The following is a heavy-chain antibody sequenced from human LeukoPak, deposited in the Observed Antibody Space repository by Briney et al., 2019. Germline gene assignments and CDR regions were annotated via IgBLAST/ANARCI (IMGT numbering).Heavy chain of an antibody. Sequence: GGSLRLSCAASAFTFSNAWMNWVRQAPGKGLEWVGRIKSKTDGGTTDYAAPVKGRFTISRDDSKNTLYLQMNSLRTEDTAVYYCTTEERVSSGCCSGGSCYIDYWGQGTLVTVSS. CDR2: IKSKTDGGTT. V-gene: IGHV3-15*01. J-gene: IGHJ4*02. CDR3: TTEERVSSGCCSGGSCYIDY. D-gene: IGHD2-15*01. CDR1: AFTFSNAW.